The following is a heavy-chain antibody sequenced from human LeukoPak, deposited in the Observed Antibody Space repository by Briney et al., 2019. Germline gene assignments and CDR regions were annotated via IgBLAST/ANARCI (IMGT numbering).Heavy chain of an antibody. J-gene: IGHJ4*02. Sequence: GESLKISCKGSGYSFTSYWIGWVRQMPGKGLEWMGIIYPGDSDTRYSPSFQGQVTISADKSISTAYLQWSSLKASDTAMYYCARHGDVSGSYSLPAFDYWGQGTLVTVSS. D-gene: IGHD1-26*01. CDR3: ARHGDVSGSYSLPAFDY. CDR2: IYPGDSDT. V-gene: IGHV5-51*01. CDR1: GYSFTSYW.